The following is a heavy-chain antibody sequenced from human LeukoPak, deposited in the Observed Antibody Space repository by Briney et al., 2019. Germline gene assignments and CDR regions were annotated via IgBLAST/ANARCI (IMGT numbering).Heavy chain of an antibody. CDR2: IGGSGGST. Sequence: PGGSLRLSCAASGFTFSSYAMSWVRQAPGKGLEWVSAIGGSGGSTYYADSVKGRFTISRDNSKNTLYLQMNSLRAEDTAVYYCAKDARISSGYSVIGYYGMDVWGQGTTVTVSS. V-gene: IGHV3-23*01. J-gene: IGHJ6*02. CDR1: GFTFSSYA. CDR3: AKDARISSGYSVIGYYGMDV. D-gene: IGHD3-22*01.